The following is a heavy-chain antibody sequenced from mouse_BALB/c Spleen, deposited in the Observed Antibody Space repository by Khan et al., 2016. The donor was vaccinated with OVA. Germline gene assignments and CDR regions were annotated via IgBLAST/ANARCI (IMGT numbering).Heavy chain of an antibody. D-gene: IGHD1-1*01. J-gene: IGHJ2*01. V-gene: IGHV1-7*01. CDR1: GYNFINYW. CDR3: ARRGLRWDFDY. Sequence: VQLQQSGAELAKPGASVKMSCKTSGYNFINYWIIWVKQRPGQGLEWIGYINPSTGYTEYNQNFKDKATLTADKSSSKAYMQLSSLTSEDSAVYYCARRGLRWDFDYWGQGTTLTVSS. CDR2: INPSTGYT.